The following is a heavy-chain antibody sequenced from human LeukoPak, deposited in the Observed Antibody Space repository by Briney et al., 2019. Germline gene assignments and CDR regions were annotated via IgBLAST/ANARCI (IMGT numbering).Heavy chain of an antibody. V-gene: IGHV1-24*01. J-gene: IGHJ4*02. Sequence: GASVNVSCEVSGYTLTELSTHWVRQAPGKGLEWMGGFDPEDGEAVYAQKFQGRVTMTEDTSTDTAYMELSSLRSEDTAVYYCTTANRLTRDSSGYYPDSWGQGTLVTVSS. CDR2: FDPEDGEA. CDR1: GYTLTELS. D-gene: IGHD3-22*01. CDR3: TTANRLTRDSSGYYPDS.